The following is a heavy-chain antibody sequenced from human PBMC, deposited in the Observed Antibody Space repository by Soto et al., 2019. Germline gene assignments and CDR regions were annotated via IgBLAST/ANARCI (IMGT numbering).Heavy chain of an antibody. CDR1: GYTFITYA. V-gene: IGHV1-3*01. D-gene: IGHD3-22*01. CDR2: IDAANGNT. J-gene: IGHJ4*02. CDR3: ARDRHYYDSSGSSYYFDY. Sequence: QVQLVQSGAEVKMPGASVKVSCKASGYTFITYAIHWVRQAPGQRLEWMGRIDAANGNTRYSQKFQGRVIFTRDTSASTVYMELSSLKPEDTAVFYCARDRHYYDSSGSSYYFDYWGQGTLVTVSS.